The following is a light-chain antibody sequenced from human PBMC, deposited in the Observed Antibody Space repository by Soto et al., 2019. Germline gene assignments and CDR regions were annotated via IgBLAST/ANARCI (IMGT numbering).Light chain of an antibody. CDR1: SSNIGAGYD. CDR2: GNS. CDR3: QSYDSSLSGSI. J-gene: IGLJ2*01. V-gene: IGLV1-40*01. Sequence: QSVLTQPPSVSGAPGQRVTISCTGSSSNIGAGYDVHWYQQLPGTAPKVLIYGNSNRPSGVPDRFSGSKSGTSASLAITGLQGEDEADYCCQSYDSSLSGSIFGGGTKLTVL.